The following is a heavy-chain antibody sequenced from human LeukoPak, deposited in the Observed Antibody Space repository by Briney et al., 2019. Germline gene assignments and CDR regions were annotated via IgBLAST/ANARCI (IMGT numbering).Heavy chain of an antibody. D-gene: IGHD4-11*01. CDR1: GFPFSEYS. CDR2: IGNDSGNT. Sequence: GGSLRLSCAASGFPFSEYSMNWVRQAPGKGLEWISYIGNDSGNTKYADSVKGRFTVSGDKARNSLYLQMNSLRVEDTAVYYCARDHNYAFDNWGQGTLVTVSS. V-gene: IGHV3-11*06. J-gene: IGHJ4*02. CDR3: ARDHNYAFDN.